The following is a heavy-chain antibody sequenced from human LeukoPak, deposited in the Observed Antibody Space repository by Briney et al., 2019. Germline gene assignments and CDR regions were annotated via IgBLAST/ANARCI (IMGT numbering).Heavy chain of an antibody. Sequence: GGSLRLSCAASGFTFSSYGMHWVRQAPGKGLEWVAVIWYDGSNKYYADSVKGRFIISRDNSKNTLYLQMNSLRAEDTAVYYCAKEGVRELPEEYYFDYWGQGTLVTVSS. CDR1: GFTFSSYG. V-gene: IGHV3-33*06. CDR2: IWYDGSNK. J-gene: IGHJ4*02. CDR3: AKEGVRELPEEYYFDY. D-gene: IGHD1-26*01.